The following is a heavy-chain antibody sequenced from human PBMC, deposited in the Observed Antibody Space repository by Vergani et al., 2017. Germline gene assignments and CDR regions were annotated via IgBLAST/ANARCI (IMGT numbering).Heavy chain of an antibody. V-gene: IGHV4-31*03. Sequence: QVQLQESGPGLVKPSQTLSLTCTVSGGSISSGGYYWSWIRQHPGKGLEWIGYIYYSGSTNYNPSLKSRVTISVDTSKNQFSLKLSAVTAADTAVYYCAADYYDSSGYYYWGQGTLVTVSS. CDR3: AADYYDSSGYYY. CDR1: GGSISSGGYY. CDR2: IYYSGST. D-gene: IGHD3-22*01. J-gene: IGHJ4*02.